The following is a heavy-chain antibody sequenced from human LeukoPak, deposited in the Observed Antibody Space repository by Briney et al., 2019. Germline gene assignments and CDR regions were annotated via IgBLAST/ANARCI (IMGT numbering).Heavy chain of an antibody. CDR3: ARINPSWYFDL. Sequence: GASLRLSCAASGFTLSNDEMNWVRLAPGKGLEWISYIGTSGTAIYYADSVRGRFTISRDTAKNSVYLQMNRLSVEDTAVYYCARINPSWYFDLWGRGTLVTVSS. CDR2: IGTSGTAI. J-gene: IGHJ2*01. V-gene: IGHV3-48*03. CDR1: GFTLSNDE.